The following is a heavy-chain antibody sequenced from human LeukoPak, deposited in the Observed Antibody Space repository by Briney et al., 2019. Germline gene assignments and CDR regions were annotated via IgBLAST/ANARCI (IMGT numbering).Heavy chain of an antibody. J-gene: IGHJ4*02. CDR3: ARDRSEEGGYVDY. CDR2: INPSGGST. V-gene: IGHV1-46*01. CDR1: GYTFIDYY. D-gene: IGHD2-15*01. Sequence: ASVKVSCKASGYTFIDYYMHWVRQAPGQGLEWMGIINPSGGSTSYAQKFQGRVTMTRDTSTSTVYMELSSLRSEDTAVYYCARDRSEEGGYVDYWGQGTLVTVSS.